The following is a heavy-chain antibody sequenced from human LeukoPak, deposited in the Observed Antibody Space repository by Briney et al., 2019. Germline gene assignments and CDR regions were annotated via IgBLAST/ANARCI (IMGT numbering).Heavy chain of an antibody. D-gene: IGHD3-10*01. V-gene: IGHV3-74*01. CDR1: GFTFSSHW. J-gene: IGHJ4*02. CDR2: ISSDGTNT. Sequence: PGGSLRLSCAASGFTFSSHWMHWVRQAPGKGLVWVSRISSDGTNTNYADSVKGRFTISRDNAKNTLYLQMNSLRVEDTAVYYCTRGPPDGSGNYYPGDFWGQGTLVAVSP. CDR3: TRGPPDGSGNYYPGDF.